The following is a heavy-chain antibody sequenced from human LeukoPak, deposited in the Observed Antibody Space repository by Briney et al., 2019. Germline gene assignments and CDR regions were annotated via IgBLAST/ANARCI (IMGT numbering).Heavy chain of an antibody. CDR1: GGSFSGYY. CDR3: ARVAYGHNSGYWFDP. V-gene: IGHV4-34*01. Sequence: SETLSLTCAVYGGSFSGYYWSWIRQPPGKGLEWIGEINHSGSTNYNPSLKSRVTISVDTSKNQFSLKLSSVTAADTAVYYCARVAYGHNSGYWFDPWGQGTLVTVSS. J-gene: IGHJ5*02. D-gene: IGHD5-24*01. CDR2: INHSGST.